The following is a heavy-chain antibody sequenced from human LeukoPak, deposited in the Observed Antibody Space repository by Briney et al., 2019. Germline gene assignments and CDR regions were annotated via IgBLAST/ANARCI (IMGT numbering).Heavy chain of an antibody. CDR1: GGTFSSYA. Sequence: GSSDKVSCKASGGTFSSYAISWVQQPPGQGLEWMEGIIPIFGTANCAQKFQGRVTVTTDESTSTAYMELSSLRSEDTAVYYCARAATQYCSSTSCYLNYWGQGTLVTVSS. J-gene: IGHJ4*02. D-gene: IGHD2-2*01. CDR3: ARAATQYCSSTSCYLNY. CDR2: IIPIFGTA. V-gene: IGHV1-69*05.